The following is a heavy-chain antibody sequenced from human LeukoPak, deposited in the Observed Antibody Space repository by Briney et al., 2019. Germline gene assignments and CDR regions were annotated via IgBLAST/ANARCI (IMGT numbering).Heavy chain of an antibody. CDR1: GYTFTNYL. D-gene: IGHD4-17*01. Sequence: GESLKISCKGSGYTFTNYLIGWVRQPPGKGLEWMGNIYPGDSNIRYNPSFQGQVTISADKSYSTAYLQWSSLKASDTAMYYCARHLNDYGDQGSGDYWGQGTLVTVSS. J-gene: IGHJ4*02. CDR3: ARHLNDYGDQGSGDY. CDR2: IYPGDSNI. V-gene: IGHV5-51*01.